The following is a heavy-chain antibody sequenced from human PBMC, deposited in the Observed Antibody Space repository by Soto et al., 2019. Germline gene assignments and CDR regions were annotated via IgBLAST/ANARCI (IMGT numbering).Heavy chain of an antibody. Sequence: PGGPLRLSCTASGFTFSSHAMSWVRKAPGKGLEWVSAISGSGGSTYYADSVKGRFTISRDNSKNTLYLQMNSLRAEDTAVYYCAYSSTPFDYWGQGTLVTVSS. D-gene: IGHD6-13*01. CDR2: ISGSGGST. J-gene: IGHJ4*02. CDR1: GFTFSSHA. CDR3: AYSSTPFDY. V-gene: IGHV3-23*01.